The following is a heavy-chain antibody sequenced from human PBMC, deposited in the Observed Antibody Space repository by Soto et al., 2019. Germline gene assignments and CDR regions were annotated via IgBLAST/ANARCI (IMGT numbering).Heavy chain of an antibody. CDR3: ARAGGSGWSLDF. CDR1: GFTFSDYY. Sequence: QAQLVESGGGLVKPGGSPRLSCAVSGFTFSDYYMSWIRQAPGKGLEWVSYISSSGSTIHYADSVKGRFTISRDNAKNTLYLQMNSLRGEDTAVYYCARAGGSGWSLDFWGQGTLVTVSS. D-gene: IGHD6-19*01. J-gene: IGHJ4*02. V-gene: IGHV3-11*01. CDR2: ISSSGSTI.